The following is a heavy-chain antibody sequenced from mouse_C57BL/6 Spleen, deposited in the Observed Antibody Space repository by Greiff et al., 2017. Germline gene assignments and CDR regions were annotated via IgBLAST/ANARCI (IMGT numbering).Heavy chain of an antibody. D-gene: IGHD2-4*01. V-gene: IGHV5-4*01. CDR1: GFTFSSYA. CDR2: ISDGGSYT. J-gene: IGHJ2*01. CDR3: ARDLPYDYDDLYFDY. Sequence: EVQLVESGGGLVKPGGSLKLSCAASGFTFSSYAMSWVRQTPEKRLEWVATISDGGSYTYYPDNVKGRFTISRDNAKNNLYLQMSHLKSEDTAMYYCARDLPYDYDDLYFDYWGQGTTLTVSS.